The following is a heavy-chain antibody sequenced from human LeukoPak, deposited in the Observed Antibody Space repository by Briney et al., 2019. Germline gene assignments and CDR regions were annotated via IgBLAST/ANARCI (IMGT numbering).Heavy chain of an antibody. Sequence: PSETLSLTCAVYGGSFSGYYWSWIRQPPGKGLEWIGEINHSGSTNYNPSLKSRVTISVDTSKNQFSLQLSSVTAADTAVYYCARTIYYGSSSDYFDYWGQGTLVTVSS. J-gene: IGHJ4*02. CDR1: GGSFSGYY. CDR3: ARTIYYGSSSDYFDY. D-gene: IGHD3-10*01. V-gene: IGHV4-34*01. CDR2: INHSGST.